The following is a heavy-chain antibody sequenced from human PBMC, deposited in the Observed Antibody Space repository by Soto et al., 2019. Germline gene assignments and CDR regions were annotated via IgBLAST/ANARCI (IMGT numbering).Heavy chain of an antibody. Sequence: QVQLVESGGGVVQPGRSLRLSCAASGFTFSSYGMHWVRQAPGKGLEWVAVTSYDGSNKYYADSVKGRFTISRDNSKNPLYLQMNSLRAADTAVYYCAMAPPRSIQLWFADYWGQGTLVTVSS. J-gene: IGHJ4*02. CDR2: TSYDGSNK. CDR3: AMAPPRSIQLWFADY. D-gene: IGHD5-18*01. V-gene: IGHV3-30*03. CDR1: GFTFSSYG.